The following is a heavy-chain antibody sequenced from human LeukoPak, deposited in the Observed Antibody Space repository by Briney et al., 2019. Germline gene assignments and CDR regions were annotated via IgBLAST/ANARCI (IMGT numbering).Heavy chain of an antibody. CDR1: GFTFSSYG. D-gene: IGHD3-10*01. J-gene: IGHJ4*02. V-gene: IGHV3-30*18. Sequence: GGSLRLSCAASGFTFSSYGMHWVRQAPGKGLEWVAVISYDGSNKYYADSVKGRFTISRDNSKNTLYLQMNSLRAEDTAVYYCAKDLYYGSGSYPQPTFDYWGQGTLVTVSS. CDR3: AKDLYYGSGSYPQPTFDY. CDR2: ISYDGSNK.